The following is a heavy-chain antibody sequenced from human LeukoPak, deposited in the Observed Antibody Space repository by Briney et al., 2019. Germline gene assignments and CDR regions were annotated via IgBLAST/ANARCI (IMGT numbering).Heavy chain of an antibody. CDR3: AREVEMATIYYYYYMDV. CDR1: GDSVSSNSAA. Sequence: SQTLSLTCAISGDSVSSNSAAWNWIRQSPSRGLEWLGRTYYRSKWYNDYAVSVKSRITINPDTSKNQFSLQLNSVTPEDTAVYYCAREVEMATIYYYYYMDVWGKGTTATVSS. CDR2: TYYRSKWYN. D-gene: IGHD5-24*01. J-gene: IGHJ6*03. V-gene: IGHV6-1*01.